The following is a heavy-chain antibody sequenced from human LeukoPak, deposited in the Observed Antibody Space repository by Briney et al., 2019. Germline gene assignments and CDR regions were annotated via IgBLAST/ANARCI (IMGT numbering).Heavy chain of an antibody. V-gene: IGHV4-34*01. Sequence: SETLSLTCAVYGGSFSGYYWSWIRQPPGKGLEWIGEINHSGSTNYNPSLKSRVTISVDASKNQFSLKLSSVTAADTAVYYCARGSPNWNYAFFDYWGQGTLVTVSS. J-gene: IGHJ4*02. D-gene: IGHD1-7*01. CDR2: INHSGST. CDR1: GGSFSGYY. CDR3: ARGSPNWNYAFFDY.